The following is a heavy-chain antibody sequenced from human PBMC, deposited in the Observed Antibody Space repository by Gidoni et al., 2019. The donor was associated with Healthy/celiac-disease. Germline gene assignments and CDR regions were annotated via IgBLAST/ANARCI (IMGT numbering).Heavy chain of an antibody. CDR2: INHSGST. J-gene: IGHJ4*02. CDR3: GMFGHSEHQS. V-gene: IGHV4-34*01. D-gene: IGHD3-10*02. CDR1: GGSFSGYY. Sequence: QVQLQQWGAGLLKPSETLSLTCAVYGGSFSGYYWSWIRQPPGKGLEWIGEINHSGSTNYNPSLKSRVTISVDTSKNQFSLKLSSVTAADTAVYYCGMFGHSEHQSWGQGTLVTVSS.